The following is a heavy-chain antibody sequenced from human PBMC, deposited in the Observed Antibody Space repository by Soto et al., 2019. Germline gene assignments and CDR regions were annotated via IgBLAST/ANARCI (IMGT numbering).Heavy chain of an antibody. D-gene: IGHD3-16*02. CDR3: ARPTSFNVWGSYRRNYWYFDL. Sequence: EVQLVESGGGLVKPGGSLRLSCAASGFTFSSYSMNWVRQAPGKGLEWVSSISSSSSYIYYADSVKGRFTISRDNAKNSLYLQMNSLRAEDTAVYYCARPTSFNVWGSYRRNYWYFDLWGRGTLVTVSS. CDR2: ISSSSSYI. CDR1: GFTFSSYS. J-gene: IGHJ2*01. V-gene: IGHV3-21*01.